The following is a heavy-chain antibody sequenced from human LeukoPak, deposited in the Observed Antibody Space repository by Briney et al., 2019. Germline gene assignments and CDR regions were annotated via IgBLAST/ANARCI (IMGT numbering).Heavy chain of an antibody. CDR1: GFTFSSYS. Sequence: GGSLRLSCAASGFTFSSYSMNWVRQAPGKGLEWVSYISSSSSIIYYADSVKGRFTISRDNAKSSLYLQMNSLRDEDMAVYYCARGLVGATIFDYWGQGTLVTVSS. J-gene: IGHJ4*02. CDR2: ISSSSSII. D-gene: IGHD1-26*01. V-gene: IGHV3-48*02. CDR3: ARGLVGATIFDY.